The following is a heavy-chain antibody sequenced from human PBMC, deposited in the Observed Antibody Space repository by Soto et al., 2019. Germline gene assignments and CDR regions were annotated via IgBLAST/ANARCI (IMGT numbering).Heavy chain of an antibody. V-gene: IGHV3-21*01. D-gene: IGHD2-2*01. CDR3: ARDRLYCSSTSCYSYYYYGMDV. J-gene: IGHJ6*02. CDR2: ISSSSSYI. CDR1: GFTFSSYS. Sequence: PGGSLRLSCAASGFTFSSYSMNWVRQAPGKGLEWVSSISSSSSYIYYADSVKGRFTISRDNAKNSLYLQMNSLRAEDTAVYYCARDRLYCSSTSCYSYYYYGMDVWGQGTTVTVS.